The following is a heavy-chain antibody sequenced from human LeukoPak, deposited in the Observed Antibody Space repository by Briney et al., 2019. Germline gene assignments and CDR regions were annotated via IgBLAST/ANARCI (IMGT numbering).Heavy chain of an antibody. Sequence: GGSLRLSCAASGFTFSSYWMSWVRQAPGKGLEWVANIKQDGSEKYYVDSVKGRFTISRDNAKNSLYPQMNSLRAEDTAVYYCARDLAAAAGKWGAYYYYYMDVWGKGTTVTVSS. D-gene: IGHD6-13*01. CDR2: IKQDGSEK. V-gene: IGHV3-7*01. J-gene: IGHJ6*03. CDR3: ARDLAAAAGKWGAYYYYYMDV. CDR1: GFTFSSYW.